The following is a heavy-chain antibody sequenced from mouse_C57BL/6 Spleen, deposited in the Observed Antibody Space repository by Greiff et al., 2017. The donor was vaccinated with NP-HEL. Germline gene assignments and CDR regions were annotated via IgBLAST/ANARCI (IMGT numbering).Heavy chain of an antibody. D-gene: IGHD2-1*01. CDR2: IDPETGGT. J-gene: IGHJ1*03. CDR3: TRGGGNYVRYWYFDV. CDR1: GYTFTDYE. V-gene: IGHV1-15*01. Sequence: QVQLQQSGAELVRPGASVTLSCKASGYTFTDYEMHWVKQTPVHGLEWIGAIDPETGGTAYNQKFKGKAILTADKSSSTAYMELRSLTSEDSAVYYCTRGGGNYVRYWYFDVWGTGTTVTVSS.